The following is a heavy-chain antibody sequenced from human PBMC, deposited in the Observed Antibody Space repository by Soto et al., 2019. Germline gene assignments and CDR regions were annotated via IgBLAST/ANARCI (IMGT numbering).Heavy chain of an antibody. V-gene: IGHV4-59*08. CDR3: ARSVAYGSGSYYIGPRYFDY. CDR1: GGSISSYY. D-gene: IGHD3-10*01. Sequence: NPSETLSLTCTVSGGSISSYYWSWIRQPPGKGLEWIGYIYYSGSTNYNPSLKSRVTISVDTSKNQFSLKLSSVTAADTAVYYCARSVAYGSGSYYIGPRYFDYWGQGTLVTVSS. J-gene: IGHJ4*02. CDR2: IYYSGST.